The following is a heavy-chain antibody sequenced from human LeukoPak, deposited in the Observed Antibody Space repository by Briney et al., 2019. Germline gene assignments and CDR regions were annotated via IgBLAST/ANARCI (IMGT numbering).Heavy chain of an antibody. D-gene: IGHD6-13*01. CDR1: GFTFNTYA. V-gene: IGHV3-23*01. CDR2: ISGGGATS. J-gene: IGHJ3*02. Sequence: GGSLRLSCAASGFTFNTYAMSWVRQAPGKGLEWVSAISGGGATSYYADSVEGRFTISRDNSKNTLYLQMNSLRAEDTAIYYCAKDGSSGIAATADAFDIWGQGTMVTVCS. CDR3: AKDGSSGIAATADAFDI.